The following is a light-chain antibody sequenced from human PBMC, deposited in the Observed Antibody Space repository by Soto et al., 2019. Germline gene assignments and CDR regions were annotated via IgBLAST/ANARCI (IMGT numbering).Light chain of an antibody. Sequence: QSALAQPPSASGSPGQSVTISCTGTSSDVGGYNYVSWYQQHPGKAPKLMIYEVNKRPSGVPDRFSGSKSGNTASPTVSWLQAADEADYFCSSYTSTMTNVFGSGTKVTVL. J-gene: IGLJ1*01. V-gene: IGLV2-8*01. CDR2: EVN. CDR1: SSDVGGYNY. CDR3: SSYTSTMTNV.